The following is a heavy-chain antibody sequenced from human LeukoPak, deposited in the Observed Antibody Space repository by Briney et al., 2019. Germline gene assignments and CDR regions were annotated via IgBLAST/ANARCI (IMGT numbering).Heavy chain of an antibody. CDR2: IIPIFDTA. CDR3: ARISLGAIWGYYYGMDV. Sequence: SVKVSCRASGYTFPSYFMHWVRQAPGQGLEWMGGIIPIFDTADYAQKFQGRVTITADESTSTAYMELSSLRSEDTAVFYCARISLGAIWGYYYGMDVWGQGTTVTVSS. D-gene: IGHD1-26*01. CDR1: GYTFPSYF. J-gene: IGHJ6*02. V-gene: IGHV1-69*13.